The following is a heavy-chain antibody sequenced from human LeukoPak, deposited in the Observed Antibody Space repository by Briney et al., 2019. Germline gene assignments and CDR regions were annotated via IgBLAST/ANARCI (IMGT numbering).Heavy chain of an antibody. Sequence: ASVKVSFKASGYTFTNYAMNWVRQAPGQGLEWMGWINPNTGNPTYAQGFPGRFVFSLDTSVSTTYLQISSLKAEDTALYYCARAYQRLGELSLPDYWGQGTLVTVSS. CDR2: INPNTGNP. CDR1: GYTFTNYA. D-gene: IGHD3-16*02. V-gene: IGHV7-4-1*02. CDR3: ARAYQRLGELSLPDY. J-gene: IGHJ4*02.